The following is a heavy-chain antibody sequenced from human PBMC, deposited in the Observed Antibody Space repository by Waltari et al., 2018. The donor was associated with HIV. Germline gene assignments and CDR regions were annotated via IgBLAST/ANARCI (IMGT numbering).Heavy chain of an antibody. Sequence: QVQLQESGPGLLRPSQTLSLTCAVSGVSINIGGYYLSWVRHHPRTGLEWIRHLYNNRNTYYNPALQSRVTIALYTSQHQCSLGLNSVTSADNGVYYCARGRKGYLGIEDFDSWGQGTLVTVTS. D-gene: IGHD2-15*01. V-gene: IGHV4-31*11. CDR2: LYNNRNT. J-gene: IGHJ4*02. CDR1: GVSINIGGYY. CDR3: ARGRKGYLGIEDFDS.